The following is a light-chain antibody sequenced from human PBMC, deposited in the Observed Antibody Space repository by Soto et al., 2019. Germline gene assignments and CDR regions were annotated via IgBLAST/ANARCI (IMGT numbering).Light chain of an antibody. Sequence: NVMLTQPHSVSESPGKTVTISCTRSSGSIPSNYVQWYQQRPGSAPTTVIYEDTQRPSGVPDRFSGSVDSSSNSASLTISGLKTQDEADQSCQSYDSGNHVVFGGGTKVTVL. CDR1: SGSIPSNY. CDR3: QSYDSGNHVV. V-gene: IGLV6-57*04. J-gene: IGLJ2*01. CDR2: EDT.